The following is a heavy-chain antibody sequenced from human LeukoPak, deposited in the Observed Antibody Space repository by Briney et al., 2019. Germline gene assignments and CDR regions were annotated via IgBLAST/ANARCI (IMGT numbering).Heavy chain of an antibody. CDR1: GFSFSDSA. D-gene: IGHD4-17*01. V-gene: IGHV3-73*01. CDR3: TRHLGDDDYGDFNAD. J-gene: IGHJ4*01. Sequence: GGSLRLSCAASGFSFSDSALQWVRQASGKGLEWVGRIRSELSGYVTAYAASVKGRFTISRDDSKNTAYLQMNSLETEDTAVYYCTRHLGDDDYGDFNADWGQGILVTVSS. CDR2: IRSELSGYVT.